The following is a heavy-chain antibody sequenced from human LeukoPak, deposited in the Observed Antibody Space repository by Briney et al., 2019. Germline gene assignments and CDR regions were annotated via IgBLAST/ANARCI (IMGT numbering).Heavy chain of an antibody. CDR3: ARALSSGNYFLGYFDY. J-gene: IGHJ4*02. Sequence: ASVKVSCKASGYTLTSYGISWVRRAPGQGLEWMGWISPHNGNTNYAQNLQGRVTMTTDTSTTTAYMEPRSLRSDDTAVYYCARALSSGNYFLGYFDYWGQGTLVTVSS. D-gene: IGHD1-26*01. CDR1: GYTLTSYG. V-gene: IGHV1-18*01. CDR2: ISPHNGNT.